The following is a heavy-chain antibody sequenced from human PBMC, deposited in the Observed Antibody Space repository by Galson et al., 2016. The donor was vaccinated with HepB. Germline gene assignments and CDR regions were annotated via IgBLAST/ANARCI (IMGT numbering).Heavy chain of an antibody. CDR2: IYYSGTT. CDR1: GGSIISNGYY. Sequence: SETLSLTCTVSGGSIISNGYYWGWVHQPPGKGLEWIGSIYYSGTTYYNPSPKTRVTMSVDTSTNQFSLKLASVTAADTAVYYCARRYVAPFDFWGQGALVTVSS. CDR3: ARRYVAPFDF. D-gene: IGHD3-10*02. J-gene: IGHJ4*02. V-gene: IGHV4-39*01.